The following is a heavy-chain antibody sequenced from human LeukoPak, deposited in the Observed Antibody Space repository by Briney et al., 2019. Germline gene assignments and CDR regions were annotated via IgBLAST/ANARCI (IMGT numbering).Heavy chain of an antibody. CDR1: GFTFSSYG. J-gene: IGHJ6*03. CDR2: ISSNGGST. Sequence: GGSLRLSCAASGFTFSSYGMTWVRQAPGKGLEYVSAISSNGGSTYYANSVKGRFTISRDNSKNTLYLQMGSLRAEDMAVYYCARVYCSSTSCSDPYYYYMDVWGKGTTVTVSS. V-gene: IGHV3-64*01. CDR3: ARVYCSSTSCSDPYYYYMDV. D-gene: IGHD2-2*01.